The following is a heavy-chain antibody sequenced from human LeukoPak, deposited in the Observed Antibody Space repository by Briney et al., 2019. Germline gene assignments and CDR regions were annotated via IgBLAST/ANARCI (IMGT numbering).Heavy chain of an antibody. CDR1: GFTFGGYA. J-gene: IGHJ4*02. CDR2: IRSKAYGGTT. V-gene: IGHV3-49*04. D-gene: IGHD1-26*01. Sequence: PGGSLRLSCTASGFTFGGYAMSWVRQAPGKGLEWVGFIRSKAYGGTTEYAASVKGRFTISRDDSKSIAYLQMNSLKTEDTAVYYCTRGYSGSYYGYYFDYWGQGTLVTVSS. CDR3: TRGYSGSYYGYYFDY.